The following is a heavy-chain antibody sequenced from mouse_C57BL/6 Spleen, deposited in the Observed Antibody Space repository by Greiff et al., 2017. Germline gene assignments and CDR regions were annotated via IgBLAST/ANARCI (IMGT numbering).Heavy chain of an antibody. CDR3: ARGGGRGFDY. Sequence: VQLVESGAELVKPGASVKISCKASGYAFRSYWMNWVKQRPGKGLEWIGQIYPGDGDTNYNGKFKGKATLTADKSSSTAYMQLSSLTSEDSAVYFCARGGGRGFDYWGQGTTLTVSS. J-gene: IGHJ2*01. V-gene: IGHV1-80*01. CDR2: IYPGDGDT. D-gene: IGHD3-3*01. CDR1: GYAFRSYW.